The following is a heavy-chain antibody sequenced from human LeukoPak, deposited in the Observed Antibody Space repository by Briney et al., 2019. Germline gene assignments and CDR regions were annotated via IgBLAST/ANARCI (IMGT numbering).Heavy chain of an antibody. J-gene: IGHJ6*03. CDR2: ISYDGSNK. CDR1: GFTFSSYG. V-gene: IGHV3-30*03. D-gene: IGHD5-24*01. Sequence: PGRSLRLSCAASGFTFSSYGMHWVRQAPGKGLEWVAVISYDGSNKYYADSVKGRFTISRDNSKNTLYLQMNSLRAEDTAVYYCAREARRDGYNYWYYYYYMDVWGKGTTVTISS. CDR3: AREARRDGYNYWYYYYYMDV.